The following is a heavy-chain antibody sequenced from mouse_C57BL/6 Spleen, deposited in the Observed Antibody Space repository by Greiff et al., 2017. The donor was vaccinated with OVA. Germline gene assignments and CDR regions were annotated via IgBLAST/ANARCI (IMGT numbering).Heavy chain of an antibody. CDR1: GFTFSDYG. Sequence: DVMLVESGGGLVKPGGSLKLSCAASGFTFSDYGMHWVRQAPEKGLEWVAYISSGSSTIYYADTVKGRFTISRDNAKNTLFLQMTSLRSEDTAMYYCARGIYDGYYGYFDVWGTGTTVTVSS. CDR2: ISSGSSTI. CDR3: ARGIYDGYYGYFDV. V-gene: IGHV5-17*01. J-gene: IGHJ1*03. D-gene: IGHD2-3*01.